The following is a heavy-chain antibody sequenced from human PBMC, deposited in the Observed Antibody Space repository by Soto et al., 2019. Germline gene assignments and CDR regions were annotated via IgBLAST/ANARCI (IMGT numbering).Heavy chain of an antibody. Sequence: GGSLRLSCAASGFTVSSNYMSWVRQAPGKGLEWVSLIYSGGSTYYADSVKGRFTISRDNSKNTLYLQMNSLRAEDTAVYYCARELDRSDAFDIWGQGTMVTVSS. V-gene: IGHV3-66*01. CDR3: ARELDRSDAFDI. CDR1: GFTVSSNY. CDR2: IYSGGST. J-gene: IGHJ3*02.